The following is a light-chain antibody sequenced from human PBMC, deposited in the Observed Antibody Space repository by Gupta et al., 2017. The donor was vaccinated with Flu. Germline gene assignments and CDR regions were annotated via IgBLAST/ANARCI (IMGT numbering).Light chain of an antibody. CDR3: LQHNKYPLT. J-gene: IGKJ4*01. Sequence: DIQMTQSPSSLSASVGDRITITCRASQGIGNDLGWYQQKPGKAPKRLIFTASILESGVPPRFTDRGSGTEFTLTISGLQPEDFATYYCLQHNKYPLTFGGGTKVEIK. V-gene: IGKV1-17*01. CDR1: QGIGND. CDR2: TAS.